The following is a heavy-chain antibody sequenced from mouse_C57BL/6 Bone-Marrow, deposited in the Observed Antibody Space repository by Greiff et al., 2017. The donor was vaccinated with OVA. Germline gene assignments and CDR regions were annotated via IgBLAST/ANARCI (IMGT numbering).Heavy chain of an antibody. V-gene: IGHV6-3*01. Sequence: EVHLVESGGGLVQPGGSMKLSCVASGFTFSNYWMNWVRQSPEKGLEWVAQIRLKSDNYATHYAESVKGRFTISRDDPKSSVYLQMNNLRAEDTGIYYCTGGRLRRGFAYWGQGTLVTVSA. D-gene: IGHD2-4*01. CDR2: IRLKSDNYAT. CDR1: GFTFSNYW. J-gene: IGHJ3*01. CDR3: TGGRLRRGFAY.